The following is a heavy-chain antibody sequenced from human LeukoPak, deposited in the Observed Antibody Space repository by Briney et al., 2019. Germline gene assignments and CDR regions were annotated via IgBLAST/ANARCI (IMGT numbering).Heavy chain of an antibody. CDR1: GFTFSNYG. CDR2: ISASAGST. D-gene: IGHD3-3*01. CDR3: AKAVLRFLEWSYFDC. V-gene: IGHV3-23*01. J-gene: IGHJ4*02. Sequence: GGSPRLSCAASGFTFSNYGMSWVRQAPGKGLEWVSTISASAGSTYYADSVKGRFTISRDNSRNTLFLQMNSLRAEDTAVYYCAKAVLRFLEWSYFDCWGQGTLVTVSS.